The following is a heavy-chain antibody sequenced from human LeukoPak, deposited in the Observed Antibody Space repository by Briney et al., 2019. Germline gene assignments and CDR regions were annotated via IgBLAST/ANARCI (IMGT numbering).Heavy chain of an antibody. V-gene: IGHV3-48*01. CDR3: AKVPGWLQLDYFDY. CDR2: ISSGSSAI. Sequence: PGGSLRLSCAASGFTFSASNMNWVRQAPEKGLEWVSSISSGSSAIYYADSVRGRFTISRDNAKKSLYLQMNSLRAEDPAVYSCAKVPGWLQLDYFDYWGQGTVVTVSS. J-gene: IGHJ4*02. CDR1: GFTFSASN. D-gene: IGHD5-24*01.